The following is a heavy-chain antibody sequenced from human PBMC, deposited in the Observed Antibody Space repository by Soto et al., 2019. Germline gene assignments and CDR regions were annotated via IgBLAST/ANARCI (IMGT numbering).Heavy chain of an antibody. Sequence: EVQLVESGGGLVQPGGSLTVSCAASGFTFSTYWMSCFRQAPGKWLEWVANIKQDGSQKYYVDSVKGRFTIYRDNAKNSLYLQMNSLSAEDTAIYYGARPDCSGGSCYNWFDPWGQGTLVTVSS. D-gene: IGHD2-15*01. CDR2: IKQDGSQK. CDR3: ARPDCSGGSCYNWFDP. CDR1: GFTFSTYW. J-gene: IGHJ5*02. V-gene: IGHV3-7*03.